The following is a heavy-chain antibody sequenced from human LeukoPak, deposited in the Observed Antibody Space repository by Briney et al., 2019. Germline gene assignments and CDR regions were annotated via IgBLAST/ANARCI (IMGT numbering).Heavy chain of an antibody. J-gene: IGHJ5*02. Sequence: SETLSLTCTVSGGSISSSSYYWGWIRQPPGKGLEWIGSIYYSGSTYYNPSLKSRVTISVDTSKNQFSLKLSSVTAADTAVYYCASYADSSGYYWFDPWGQGTLVTVSS. V-gene: IGHV4-39*07. CDR2: IYYSGST. CDR1: GGSISSSSYY. CDR3: ASYADSSGYYWFDP. D-gene: IGHD3-22*01.